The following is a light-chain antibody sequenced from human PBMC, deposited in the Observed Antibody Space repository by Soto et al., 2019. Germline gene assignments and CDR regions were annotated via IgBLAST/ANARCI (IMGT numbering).Light chain of an antibody. CDR1: SSNIGSNY. CDR2: RNN. CDR3: AAWDDSLSAGM. Sequence: QSVLTQPPSASGTPGQRVTISCSGSSSNIGSNYVYWYQQLAGTAPKLLIYRNNQRPSGVPDRFSGSKSGTSASLAISGLRSEDEADYYCAAWDDSLSAGMFGGGTKLTVL. V-gene: IGLV1-47*01. J-gene: IGLJ3*02.